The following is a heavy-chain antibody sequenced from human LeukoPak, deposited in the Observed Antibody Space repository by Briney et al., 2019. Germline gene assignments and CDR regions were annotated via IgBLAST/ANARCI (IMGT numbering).Heavy chain of an antibody. CDR1: GYTFTGYY. Sequence: ASVKVSCKASGYTFTGYYMHWVRQAPGQGLEWMGWINPNSGGTNYAQKFQGRVTMTRDTSISTAYMELSRLRSDDTAVYYCARDRGAVVRGVILSVYYYMDVWGKGTTVTISS. CDR2: INPNSGGT. CDR3: ARDRGAVVRGVILSVYYYMDV. J-gene: IGHJ6*03. D-gene: IGHD3-10*01. V-gene: IGHV1-2*02.